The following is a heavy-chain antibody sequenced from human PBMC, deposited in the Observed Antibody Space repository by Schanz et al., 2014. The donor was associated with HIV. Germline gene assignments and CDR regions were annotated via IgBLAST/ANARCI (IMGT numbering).Heavy chain of an antibody. CDR1: GFTFTSYA. V-gene: IGHV3-23*01. CDR2: ISDSGGST. CDR3: AKVFTVITYVAEYFHH. J-gene: IGHJ1*01. Sequence: EVQLLESGGGLIQPGGSLRLSCAASGFTFTSYAMSWVRQAPGKGLEWVSRISDSGGSTYYADSVKGRFTISRDNSKNRLYLLMNSLRAEDTAIYYCAKVFTVITYVAEYFHHWGQGTLVSVSS. D-gene: IGHD3-16*01.